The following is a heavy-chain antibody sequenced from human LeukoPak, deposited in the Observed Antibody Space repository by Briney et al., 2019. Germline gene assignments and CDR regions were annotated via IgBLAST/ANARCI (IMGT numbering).Heavy chain of an antibody. CDR1: GFTFSSSA. CDR2: INPDGRDT. CDR3: VRSSSMDS. J-gene: IGHJ4*02. D-gene: IGHD3-10*01. Sequence: GGSLRLSCAASGFTFSSSAMSWVRQAPGKGLECVANINPDGRDTNYVDSVKGRFTISRDNAKNSLYLQMNSLGVEDTAVYYCVRSSSMDSWGQGTLVTVSS. V-gene: IGHV3-7*01.